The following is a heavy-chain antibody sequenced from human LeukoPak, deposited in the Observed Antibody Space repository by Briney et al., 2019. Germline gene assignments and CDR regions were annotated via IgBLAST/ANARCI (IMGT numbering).Heavy chain of an antibody. D-gene: IGHD6-13*01. CDR1: GFTFNTYS. J-gene: IGHJ4*02. V-gene: IGHV3-21*01. Sequence: GGSLRLSCAASGFTFNTYSMNWVRQAPGKGLEWVSSIGGSSTSIYYAGSVKGRFTISRDNAKNSLYLQMNSLRAEDTAVYYCAREEGKQQMEAFDYWGQGTLVTVSS. CDR2: IGGSSTSI. CDR3: AREEGKQQMEAFDY.